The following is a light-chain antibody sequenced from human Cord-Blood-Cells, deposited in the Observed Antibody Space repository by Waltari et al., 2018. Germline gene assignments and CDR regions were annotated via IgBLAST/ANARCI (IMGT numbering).Light chain of an antibody. CDR2: DVS. V-gene: IGLV2-14*01. CDR3: SSYTSSSTLDV. Sequence: QSALTQPASVSGSPGQSITNSCTGTSSDVGGYNYVSWYQQHPGKAPKLMIYDVSNRPSGVSNRFSGSKYGNTASLTISGLQAEDEADYYCSSYTSSSTLDVFGTGTKVTVL. CDR1: SSDVGGYNY. J-gene: IGLJ1*01.